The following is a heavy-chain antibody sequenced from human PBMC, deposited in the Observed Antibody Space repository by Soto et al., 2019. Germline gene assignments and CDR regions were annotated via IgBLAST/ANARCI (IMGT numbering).Heavy chain of an antibody. CDR3: GGYRRGDDRGGY. J-gene: IGHJ4*02. Sequence: QVQLVQSGAEAKKPGASVKVSCKASGYTFTSYGISWVRQAPGQGLEWMGWISAYNGNTNYAQKLQGRVTMTTDTTKSTAYMELGSLRSDDTAVDDCGGYRRGDDRGGYWGQGTLVTVSS. V-gene: IGHV1-18*04. D-gene: IGHD3-22*01. CDR1: GYTFTSYG. CDR2: ISAYNGNT.